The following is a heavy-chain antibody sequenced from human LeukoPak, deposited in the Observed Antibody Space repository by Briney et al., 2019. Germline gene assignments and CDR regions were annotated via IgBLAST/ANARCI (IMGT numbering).Heavy chain of an antibody. CDR1: GGSISSYY. Sequence: SETLSLTCTVSGGSISSYYWSWIRQPPGKGLEWIGSIYYSGSTYYNPSLKSRVTISVDTSKNQFSLKLSSVTAADTAVYYCARCEDYYFDYWGQGTLVTVSS. V-gene: IGHV4-59*12. J-gene: IGHJ4*02. D-gene: IGHD2-15*01. CDR3: ARCEDYYFDY. CDR2: IYYSGST.